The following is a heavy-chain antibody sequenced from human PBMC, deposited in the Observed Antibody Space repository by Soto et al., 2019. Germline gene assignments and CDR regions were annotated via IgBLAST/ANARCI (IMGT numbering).Heavy chain of an antibody. Sequence: PSETLSLTCPVSGVSITSYYWSWIRQPPGKGLEWIGYIYYSGSTNYNPSLKSRVTISVDTSKNQFSLQLTSVTAADTAVYYCARLILDYYYYYMDVWGKGTTVTVSS. J-gene: IGHJ6*03. CDR1: GVSITSYY. CDR2: IYYSGST. V-gene: IGHV4-59*08. D-gene: IGHD3-3*01. CDR3: ARLILDYYYYYMDV.